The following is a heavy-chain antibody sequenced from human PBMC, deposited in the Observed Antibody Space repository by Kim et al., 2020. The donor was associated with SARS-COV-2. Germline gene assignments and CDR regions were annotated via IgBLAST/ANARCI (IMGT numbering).Heavy chain of an antibody. CDR3: ARDSAGDTIFGVVIWANDAFDI. CDR1: GGSISSSSYY. J-gene: IGHJ3*02. V-gene: IGHV4-39*07. Sequence: SETLSLTCTVSGGSISSSSYYWGWIRQPPGKGLEWIGSIYYSGSTYYNPSLKSRVTISVDTSKNQFSLKLSSVTAADTAVYYCARDSAGDTIFGVVIWANDAFDIWGQGTMVTVSS. CDR2: IYYSGST. D-gene: IGHD3-3*01.